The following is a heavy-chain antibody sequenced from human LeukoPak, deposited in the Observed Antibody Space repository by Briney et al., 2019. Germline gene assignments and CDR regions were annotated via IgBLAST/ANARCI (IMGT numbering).Heavy chain of an antibody. CDR1: GGSVSTSY. V-gene: IGHV4-59*02. CDR3: AKGSSGGVDF. Sequence: SETLSLTCSVSGGSVSTSYWSWIRQPPGKGLEWIGYISYRGSTNYNPSLKSQVTISVDTSNNHFSLKLSSVTAADTAVYYCAKGSSGGVDFWGQGTLVIVSS. CDR2: ISYRGST. J-gene: IGHJ4*02. D-gene: IGHD6-6*01.